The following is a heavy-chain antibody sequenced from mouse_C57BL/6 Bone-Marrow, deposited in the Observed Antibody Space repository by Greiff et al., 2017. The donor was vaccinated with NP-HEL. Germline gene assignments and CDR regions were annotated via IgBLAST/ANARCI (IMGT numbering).Heavy chain of an antibody. J-gene: IGHJ3*01. Sequence: EVKLQESGGDLVKPGGSLKLSCAASGFTFSSYGMSWVRQTPDKRLEWVATISSGGSYTYYPDSVKGRFTISRDNAKNTLYLQMSSLKSEDTARYYCARWFAYWGQGTLVTVSA. CDR3: ARWFAY. V-gene: IGHV5-6*01. CDR2: ISSGGSYT. CDR1: GFTFSSYG.